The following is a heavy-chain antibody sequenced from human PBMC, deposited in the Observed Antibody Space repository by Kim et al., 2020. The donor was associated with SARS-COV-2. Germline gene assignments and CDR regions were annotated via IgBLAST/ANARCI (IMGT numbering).Heavy chain of an antibody. J-gene: IGHJ6*02. Sequence: GGSLRLSCAASGFTFSSYGMHWVRQAPGKGLEWVAVIWYDGSNKYYADSVKGRFTISRDNSKNTLYLQMNSLRAEDTAVYYCAKEIDLSYYYYGMDVWGHGTTVIVSS. D-gene: IGHD3-9*01. CDR3: AKEIDLSYYYYGMDV. V-gene: IGHV3-33*06. CDR2: IWYDGSNK. CDR1: GFTFSSYG.